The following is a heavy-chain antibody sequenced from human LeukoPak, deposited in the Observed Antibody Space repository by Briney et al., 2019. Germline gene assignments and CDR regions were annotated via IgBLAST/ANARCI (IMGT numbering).Heavy chain of an antibody. Sequence: VASVKVSCKASGGTFSSYAISWVRQAPGQGLEWMGGIIPIFGTANYAQKFQGRVTITADESTSTAYMELSSLRSEDTAVYYCARVYSGSYYDYFDYWGQGTLVTVSS. CDR3: ARVYSGSYYDYFDY. CDR2: IIPIFGTA. J-gene: IGHJ4*02. CDR1: GGTFSSYA. D-gene: IGHD1-26*01. V-gene: IGHV1-69*13.